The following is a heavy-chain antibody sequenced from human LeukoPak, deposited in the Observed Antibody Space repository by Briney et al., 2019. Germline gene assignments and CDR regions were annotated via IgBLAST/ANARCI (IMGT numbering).Heavy chain of an antibody. V-gene: IGHV1-3*01. CDR1: GYTFTSYA. D-gene: IGHD2-2*01. J-gene: IGHJ5*02. CDR3: ARDGSEQAVPAAMGTANWFDP. CDR2: INAGNGNT. Sequence: ASVKVSCKASGYTFTSYAMHWVRQAPGQRLEWMGWINAGNGNTKYSQKFQGRVTITRDTSASTAYMELSSLRSEDTAVYYCARDGSEQAVPAAMGTANWFDPWGQGTLVTVSS.